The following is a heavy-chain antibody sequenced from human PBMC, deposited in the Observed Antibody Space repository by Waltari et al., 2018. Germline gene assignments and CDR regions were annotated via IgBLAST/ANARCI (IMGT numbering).Heavy chain of an antibody. Sequence: QVELVQSGAEVKKPGASVKVSCKASGYTFTGYYMHWVRQAPGQGLEWMGRSNPNSGGTNDAKKFQGRVTMTRDTSISTAYMELSSLRSDDTAVYYCAKDYFDSGSVNWFDPWGQGTLVTVSS. CDR2: SNPNSGGT. J-gene: IGHJ5*02. CDR1: GYTFTGYY. V-gene: IGHV1-2*06. CDR3: AKDYFDSGSVNWFDP. D-gene: IGHD3-10*01.